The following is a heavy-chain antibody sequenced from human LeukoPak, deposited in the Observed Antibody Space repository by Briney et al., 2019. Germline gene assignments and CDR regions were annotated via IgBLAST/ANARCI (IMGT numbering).Heavy chain of an antibody. J-gene: IGHJ5*02. D-gene: IGHD2-2*01. CDR3: AKDFPKYCSSTSCSFDP. CDR1: GFTFSSYG. CDR2: IRYDGSNK. Sequence: GGSLRLSCAASGFTFSSYGMHWVRQAPGKGLEWVAFIRYDGSNKYYADSVKGRFTISRDNSKNTLYLQMNSLRAEDTAVYYCAKDFPKYCSSTSCSFDPWGQGTLVTVSS. V-gene: IGHV3-30*02.